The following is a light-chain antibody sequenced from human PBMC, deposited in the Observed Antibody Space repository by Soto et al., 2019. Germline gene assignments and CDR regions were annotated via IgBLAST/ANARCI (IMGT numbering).Light chain of an antibody. CDR2: DAS. J-gene: IGKJ1*01. CDR3: QQRSNWPPTWT. CDR1: QSVSSY. V-gene: IGKV3-11*01. Sequence: EIVLTQSAATLSLSPGERAILSCRASQSVSSYLAWYQQKPGQAPRLLIYDASNRATGIPARFSGSGSGTDFTLTISSLEPEDFAVYYCQQRSNWPPTWTFGQGTKVDIK.